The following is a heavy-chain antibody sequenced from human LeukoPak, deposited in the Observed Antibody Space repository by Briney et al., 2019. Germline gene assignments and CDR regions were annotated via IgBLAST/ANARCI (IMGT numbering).Heavy chain of an antibody. CDR1: GFTFSDYN. J-gene: IGHJ6*03. CDR2: ISRSGSTK. D-gene: IGHD2-15*01. CDR3: ARVLRYCSGGNCYSGGLGYMDV. Sequence: TGGSLRLSCAASGFTFSDYNMRGIRQAPGKGLEWVSSISRSGSTKYYADSVKGRFTISRDNAKNSLFLQMNSLRAEDTAVYYCARVLRYCSGGNCYSGGLGYMDVWGKGTTVTISS. V-gene: IGHV3-11*01.